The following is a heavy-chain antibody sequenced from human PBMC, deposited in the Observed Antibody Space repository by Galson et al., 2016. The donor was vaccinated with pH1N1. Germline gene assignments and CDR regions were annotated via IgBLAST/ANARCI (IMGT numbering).Heavy chain of an antibody. Sequence: SVKVSCKASGYTFTSYAMHWVRQAPGQGLEWLGVIDPSGGSTTYAQKFQGRVTVTVDTSTSTVYMELSSLRSDDTAMYYCARGGYWVYWGQGTLVTVSS. J-gene: IGHJ4*02. CDR3: ARGGYWVY. D-gene: IGHD3-22*01. CDR2: IDPSGGST. CDR1: GYTFTSYA. V-gene: IGHV1-46*01.